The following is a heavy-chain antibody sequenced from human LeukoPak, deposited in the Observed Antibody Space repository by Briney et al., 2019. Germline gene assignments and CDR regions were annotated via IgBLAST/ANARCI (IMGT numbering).Heavy chain of an antibody. Sequence: GGSLRLSCAASGFTFSSYAMSWVRQAPGKGLEWASAISGSGGSTYYADSVKGRFTISRDNSKNTLYLQMNSLRAEDTAVYYCAKGLYGDPKYNWFDPWGQGTLVTVSS. V-gene: IGHV3-23*01. CDR2: ISGSGGST. CDR3: AKGLYGDPKYNWFDP. D-gene: IGHD4-17*01. CDR1: GFTFSSYA. J-gene: IGHJ5*02.